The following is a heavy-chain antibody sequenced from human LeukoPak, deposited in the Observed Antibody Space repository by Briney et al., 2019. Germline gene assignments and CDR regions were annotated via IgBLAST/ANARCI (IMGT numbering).Heavy chain of an antibody. CDR1: GFTFSSYW. CDR2: IKQDGSEK. J-gene: IGHJ3*02. D-gene: IGHD2-15*01. CDR3: SASGGSGSDAFDI. V-gene: IGHV3-7*01. Sequence: GGSLRLSCAASGFTFSSYWMSWVRQAPGKGLEWVANIKQDGSEKYYVDSVKGRFTISRDNAKNSLYLQMNSLRAEDTAVYYASASGGSGSDAFDIWGQGTMVTVSS.